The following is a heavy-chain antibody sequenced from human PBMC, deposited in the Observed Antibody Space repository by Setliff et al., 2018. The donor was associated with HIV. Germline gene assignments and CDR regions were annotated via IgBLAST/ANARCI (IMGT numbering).Heavy chain of an antibody. Sequence: SVKVSCKASGGTFSSYAISWCRQGPGKXVDWMGGIIPVFRTANYAQKFQGRVTITADESTSTAYMELSSLRSEDTAVYYCARGATIPSSFDYWGQGTLVTVSS. CDR2: IIPVFRTA. V-gene: IGHV1-69*13. CDR1: GGTFSSYA. J-gene: IGHJ4*02. CDR3: ARGATIPSSFDY.